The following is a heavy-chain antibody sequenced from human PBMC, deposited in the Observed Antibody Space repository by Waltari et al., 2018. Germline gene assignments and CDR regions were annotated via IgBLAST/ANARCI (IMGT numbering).Heavy chain of an antibody. V-gene: IGHV4-39*02. J-gene: IGHJ5*02. CDR2: MFFDGGS. D-gene: IGHD3-3*01. CDR1: GDSISTRNYM. CDR3: ARHRVLYDHLDP. Sequence: QLQESGPGLMRPSETLSLNCIVSGDSISTRNYMWAWIRQSPGKGLEWIGAMFFDGGSHYNPPLRSRAAIFIDPSKNHFSLRLTAVTAADSGIYHCARHRVLYDHLDPWGPGILVTVAS.